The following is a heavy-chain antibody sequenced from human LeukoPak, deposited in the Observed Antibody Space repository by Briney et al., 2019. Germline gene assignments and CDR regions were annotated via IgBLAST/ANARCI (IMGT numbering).Heavy chain of an antibody. D-gene: IGHD5-12*01. J-gene: IGHJ4*02. CDR3: VKGRTSSGYDLDY. CDR2: IFYDGSNK. CDR1: GFTFSKNG. Sequence: GGSLRLSCAASGFTFSKNGMHWVRQAPGKGLEWVAVIFYDGSNKYYADSVKGRFTISRDNSKNTLYLQMNSLRTEDTAVYYCVKGRTSSGYDLDYWGQGTLVTVSS. V-gene: IGHV3-30*18.